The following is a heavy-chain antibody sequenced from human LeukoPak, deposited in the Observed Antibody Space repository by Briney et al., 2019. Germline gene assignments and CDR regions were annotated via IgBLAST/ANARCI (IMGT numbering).Heavy chain of an antibody. CDR3: ATTVTRGAFDI. J-gene: IGHJ3*02. CDR2: INSGGSLI. V-gene: IGHV3-48*01. CDR1: GFSFNSYS. D-gene: IGHD4-17*01. Sequence: GGSLRLSCAASGFSFNSYSMMWVRQAPGKGLQWISYINSGGSLIYYADSVKGRFTISRDNSKNTLYLQMNSLRAEDTAVYYCATTVTRGAFDIWGQGTMVTVSS.